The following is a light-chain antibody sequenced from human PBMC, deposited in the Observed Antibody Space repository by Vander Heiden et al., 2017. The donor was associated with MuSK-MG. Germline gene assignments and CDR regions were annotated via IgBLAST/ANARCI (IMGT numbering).Light chain of an antibody. CDR2: DDS. CDR3: QVWDSSSDHFEV. CDR1: NIGSKS. J-gene: IGLJ2*01. V-gene: IGLV3-21*02. Sequence: SYVLTQPPSVSVAPGQTARITCGGNNIGSKSVHWYQQKPGQAPVLVVYDDSDGPSGIPERFSGSNSGNTATLTISRVEAGDEADYYCQVWDSSSDHFEVFGGGTKLTVL.